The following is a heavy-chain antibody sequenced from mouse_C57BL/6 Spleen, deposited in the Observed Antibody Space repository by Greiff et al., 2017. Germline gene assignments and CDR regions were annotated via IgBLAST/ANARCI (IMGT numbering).Heavy chain of an antibody. V-gene: IGHV5-17*01. J-gene: IGHJ2*01. CDR3: AKSYYSNYYYFDY. CDR1: GFTFSDYG. CDR2: ISSGSITI. Sequence: EVKLVESGGGLVKPGGSLKLSCAASGFTFSDYGIHWVRQAPEKGLEWVSYISSGSITIYYADPVKGRFTLSRDNAKNTLFLQMTSLRSEDTAMYYCAKSYYSNYYYFDYWGQGTTLTVSS. D-gene: IGHD2-5*01.